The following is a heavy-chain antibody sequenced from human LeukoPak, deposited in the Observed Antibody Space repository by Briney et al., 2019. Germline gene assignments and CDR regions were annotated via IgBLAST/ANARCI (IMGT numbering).Heavy chain of an antibody. CDR1: GGSISSSSYY. Sequence: PSETLSLTCTVSGGSISSSSYYWGWIRQPPGKGLEWIGSIYYSGSTYYNPSLKSRVTISVDTSENQFSLKLSSVTAADTAVYYCARYYDFWSGYPGGYFDYWGQGTLVTVSS. D-gene: IGHD3-3*01. V-gene: IGHV4-39*01. J-gene: IGHJ4*02. CDR3: ARYYDFWSGYPGGYFDY. CDR2: IYYSGST.